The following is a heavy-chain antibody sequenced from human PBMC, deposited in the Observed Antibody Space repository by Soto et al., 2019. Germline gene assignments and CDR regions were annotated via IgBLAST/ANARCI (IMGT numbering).Heavy chain of an antibody. CDR2: IYYSGTT. CDR3: ARCSLVVVPAPGFDP. D-gene: IGHD2-2*01. CDR1: GGSISSGGYY. Sequence: LSLTCTVSGGSISSGGYYWSWIRQHPGKGLEWIGYIYYSGTTYYNPSLKSRVTISVDTSKNQFSLKLSSMSAADTALYYCARCSLVVVPAPGFDPWGRGTLVTVSS. J-gene: IGHJ5*02. V-gene: IGHV4-31*03.